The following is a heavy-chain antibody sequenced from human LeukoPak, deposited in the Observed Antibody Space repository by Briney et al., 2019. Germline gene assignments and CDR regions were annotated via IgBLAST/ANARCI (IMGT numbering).Heavy chain of an antibody. CDR3: ARGGVPLVVVPIDYYYMTS. CDR2: ISSSSSYI. J-gene: IGHJ6*03. CDR1: GFTFSSYS. D-gene: IGHD2-2*01. Sequence: PGGSLRLSCAASGFTFSSYSMNWVRQAPGKGLEWVSSISSSSSYIYYADSVKGRFTISRDNAKNSLYLQMNSLRAEDTAVYYCARGGVPLVVVPIDYYYMTSGAKGPRSPSP. V-gene: IGHV3-21*01.